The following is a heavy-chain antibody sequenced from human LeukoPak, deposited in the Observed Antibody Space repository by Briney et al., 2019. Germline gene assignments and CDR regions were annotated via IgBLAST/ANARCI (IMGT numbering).Heavy chain of an antibody. J-gene: IGHJ4*02. CDR3: AKGISPSVVGAVPFDS. CDR1: GFSFNAYA. V-gene: IGHV3-23*01. D-gene: IGHD2-15*01. Sequence: GGSLRLSCAASGFSFNAYAMSWVRQAPGEGLEWVAAISGSITTHYADSVKGRFTISRDNAKNTLSLQMNSLRAEDTAVYYCAKGISPSVVGAVPFDSWGQGTLVTVSS. CDR2: ISGSITT.